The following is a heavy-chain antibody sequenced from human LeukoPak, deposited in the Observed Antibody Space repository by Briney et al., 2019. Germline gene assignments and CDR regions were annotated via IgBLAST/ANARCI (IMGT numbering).Heavy chain of an antibody. J-gene: IGHJ5*02. V-gene: IGHV4-61*02. Sequence: SQTLSLTCTVSGGSISSGSYYWSWTRQPAGKGLECIGRIYISGSTNYNPSLKSRVTISVDTSKNQFSLKLTSVTAADTAVYYCARDKFLVVPAAMGNWFDPWGQGTLVTVSS. CDR2: IYISGST. CDR3: ARDKFLVVPAAMGNWFDP. CDR1: GGSISSGSYY. D-gene: IGHD2-2*01.